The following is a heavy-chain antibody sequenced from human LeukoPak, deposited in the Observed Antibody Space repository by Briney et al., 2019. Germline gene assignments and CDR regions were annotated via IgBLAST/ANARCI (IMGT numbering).Heavy chain of an antibody. J-gene: IGHJ6*03. CDR3: AKHWSYCSTTSCFFNYYYYYMDV. V-gene: IGHV3-21*04. D-gene: IGHD2-2*01. CDR1: GFTFSSYS. CDR2: ISSSSSYI. Sequence: GGSLRLSCAASGFTFSSYSMNWVRQAPGKGLEWVSSISSSSSYIYYADSVKGRFTISRDNSKSTLYLQMNNLRAEDTAVYYCAKHWSYCSTTSCFFNYYYYYMDVWGKGTTVTVSS.